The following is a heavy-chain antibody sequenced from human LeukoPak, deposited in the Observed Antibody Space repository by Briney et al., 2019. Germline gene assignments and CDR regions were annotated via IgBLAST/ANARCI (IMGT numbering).Heavy chain of an antibody. J-gene: IGHJ5*02. CDR3: ARADCSSSTCYLRRSWFDP. CDR2: ISISSRYI. D-gene: IGHD2-2*01. CDR1: GFNLSNYD. V-gene: IGHV3-21*01. Sequence: PGGSLRLSCAASGFNLSNYDMNWFRQAPGEGLEWVSSISISSRYIYYKDSVRGRFTISRDDAKNSLYLEMNSLRAEDTAVYYCARADCSSSTCYLRRSWFDPWGQGTLVTVSS.